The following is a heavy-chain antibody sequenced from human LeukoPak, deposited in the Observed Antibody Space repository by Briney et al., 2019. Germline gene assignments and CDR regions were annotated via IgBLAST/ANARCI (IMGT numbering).Heavy chain of an antibody. D-gene: IGHD3-3*01. V-gene: IGHV4-59*01. CDR2: IYYSGST. Sequence: SETLSLTCTVSGGSISSYYWSWIRQPPGKGLEWIGYIYYSGSTNYNPSLKSRVTISVDTSKNQFSLKLSSVTAADTAVYYCARTAQAVWSGYPDSDYYYYMDVWGKGTTVTVSS. CDR3: ARTAQAVWSGYPDSDYYYYMDV. CDR1: GGSISSYY. J-gene: IGHJ6*03.